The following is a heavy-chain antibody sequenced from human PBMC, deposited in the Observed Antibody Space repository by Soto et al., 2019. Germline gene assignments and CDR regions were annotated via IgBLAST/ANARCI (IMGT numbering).Heavy chain of an antibody. CDR1: GFTFSDYY. D-gene: IGHD3-10*01. J-gene: IGHJ5*02. Sequence: QVQLVESGGGLVKPGGSLRLSCAASGFTFSDYYMSWIRRAPGKGLEWVSYISSSGSTIYYADSVKGRFTISRDNAKNSLYLQMNSLRAEDTAVYYCARDPVLLWFGFRSYSGDWFDPWGQGTLVTVSS. V-gene: IGHV3-11*01. CDR3: ARDPVLLWFGFRSYSGDWFDP. CDR2: ISSSGSTI.